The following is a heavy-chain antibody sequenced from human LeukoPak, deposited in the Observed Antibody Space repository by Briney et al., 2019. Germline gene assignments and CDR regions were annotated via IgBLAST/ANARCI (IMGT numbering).Heavy chain of an antibody. J-gene: IGHJ3*02. CDR1: GFTFITYA. D-gene: IGHD6-19*01. V-gene: IGHV3-23*01. CDR2: ISGSGSST. CDR3: AKDRGAVAGFAFDM. Sequence: PGGSQRLSCAASGFTFITYAMTWVRQAPGKGLEWVSAISGSGSSTYYADSVKGRFTISRDNSKNTLDLQMNSLRAEDTAVYYCAKDRGAVAGFAFDMWGQGTMVTVSS.